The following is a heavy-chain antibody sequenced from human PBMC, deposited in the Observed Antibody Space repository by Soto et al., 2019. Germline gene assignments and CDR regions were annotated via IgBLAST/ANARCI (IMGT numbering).Heavy chain of an antibody. CDR1: GGSINSYY. V-gene: IGHV4-4*07. J-gene: IGHJ6*02. D-gene: IGHD3-9*01. CDR2: IYTSGST. CDR3: AREGLDWSVEGMDV. Sequence: QVQLQESGPGLVKPSETLSLTCTVSGGSINSYYWSWIRQPVGQGLEWIGHIYTSGSTTYNPSLKKRVTMSVDTSKNQFSLRLSSVTAADTAVYYCAREGLDWSVEGMDVWGRGTTVTVSS.